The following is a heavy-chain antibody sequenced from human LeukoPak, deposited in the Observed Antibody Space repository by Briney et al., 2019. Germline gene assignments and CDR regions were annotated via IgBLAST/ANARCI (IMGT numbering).Heavy chain of an antibody. V-gene: IGHV3-48*04. J-gene: IGHJ4*02. Sequence: GGSLRLSCAASRFTFRSYAMSWVRQAPGKGLEWVSYISSSGSTIYYADSVKGRFTISRDNAKNSLYLQMNSLRAEDTAVYYCAKGGGYSSGWYLRRDGDYFDYWGQGTLVTVSS. CDR2: ISSSGSTI. D-gene: IGHD6-19*01. CDR3: AKGGGYSSGWYLRRDGDYFDY. CDR1: RFTFRSYA.